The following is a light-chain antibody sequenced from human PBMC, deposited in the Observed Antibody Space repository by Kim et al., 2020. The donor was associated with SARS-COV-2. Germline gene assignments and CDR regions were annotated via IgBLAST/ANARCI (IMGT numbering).Light chain of an antibody. J-gene: IGLJ3*02. CDR3: QVWDSTTASWV. CDR2: RDS. Sequence: ALGQTATMTCGGNSIGTKKVHWYQQRPGQAPLLVIFRDSHRPSGISEQFSGSNSGNTASLTISRAQAENEADFYCQVWDSTTASWVFGGGTKLTVL. V-gene: IGLV3-9*01. CDR1: SIGTKK.